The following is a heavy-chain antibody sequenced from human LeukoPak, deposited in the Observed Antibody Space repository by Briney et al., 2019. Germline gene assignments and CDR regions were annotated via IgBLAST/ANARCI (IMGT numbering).Heavy chain of an antibody. CDR2: ISGSGSSI. V-gene: IGHV3-48*01. CDR1: GFTFSSYS. Sequence: GGSLRLSCVASGFTFSSYSMNWVRQAPGKGLEWVSYISGSGSSIYYADSVKGRFTISRDNAKDALYLQMNSLRAEDTAVYYCARGVYSSAPDAFDIWGQGTMVTVSS. D-gene: IGHD6-25*01. CDR3: ARGVYSSAPDAFDI. J-gene: IGHJ3*02.